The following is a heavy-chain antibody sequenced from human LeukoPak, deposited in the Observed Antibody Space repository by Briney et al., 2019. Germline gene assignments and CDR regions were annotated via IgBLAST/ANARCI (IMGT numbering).Heavy chain of an antibody. CDR1: GYTFTSYG. CDR2: ISPYNDNR. D-gene: IGHD2-21*02. CDR3: AREPVVTASPLDP. Sequence: ASVKVSCKASGYTFTSYGISWVRQAPGQGREWMGWISPYNDNRNYAQKLQGRVTMTTDTSTSTAYMELRSLRSDDTAVYYCAREPVVTASPLDPWGQGTLVTASS. J-gene: IGHJ5*02. V-gene: IGHV1-18*04.